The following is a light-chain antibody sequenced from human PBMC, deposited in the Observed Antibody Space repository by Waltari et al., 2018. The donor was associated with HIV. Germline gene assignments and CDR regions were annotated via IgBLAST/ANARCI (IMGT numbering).Light chain of an antibody. CDR2: YDR. CDR1: NIGNKN. J-gene: IGLJ2*01. V-gene: IGLV3-21*04. Sequence: SYVLTQPPSVSVAPGKTATITCGGNNIGNKNVNWYQQKPGHAPVVLIFYDRDRPSGIPERFSGSSSAHIATLTISRVEAGDADDYYCQVWDSDSDHVVFGVGTKLTVL. CDR3: QVWDSDSDHVV.